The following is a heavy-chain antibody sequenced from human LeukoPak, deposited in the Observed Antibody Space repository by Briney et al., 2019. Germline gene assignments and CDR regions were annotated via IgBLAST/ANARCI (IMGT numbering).Heavy chain of an antibody. J-gene: IGHJ4*02. CDR1: GGSISSHY. Sequence: ESSETLFLTCTVSGGSISSHYWSWIRQPPGKGLEWIGYIYYSGSTNYNPSLKSRVTISVDTSKNQFSLKLSSVTAADTAVYYCARGVGALLYYFDYWGQGTLVTVSS. D-gene: IGHD1-26*01. CDR2: IYYSGST. CDR3: ARGVGALLYYFDY. V-gene: IGHV4-59*11.